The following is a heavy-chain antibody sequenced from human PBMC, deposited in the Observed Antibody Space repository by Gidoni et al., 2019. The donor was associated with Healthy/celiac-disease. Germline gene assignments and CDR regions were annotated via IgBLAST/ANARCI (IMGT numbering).Heavy chain of an antibody. CDR3: ATGRSMVRGVPYYYYYGMDV. CDR2: FDPEDGET. Sequence: QVQLVQSGAEVKKPGASVKVSCKVSGYTLTELSMHWVRQAPGKGLEWMGGFDPEDGETIYAQKFQGRVTMTEDTSTDTAYMELSSLRSEDTAVYYCATGRSMVRGVPYYYYYGMDVWGQGTTVTVSS. J-gene: IGHJ6*02. CDR1: GYTLTELS. D-gene: IGHD3-10*01. V-gene: IGHV1-24*01.